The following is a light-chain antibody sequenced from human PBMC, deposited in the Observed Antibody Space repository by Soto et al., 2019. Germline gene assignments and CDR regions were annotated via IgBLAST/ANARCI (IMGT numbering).Light chain of an antibody. CDR2: AAS. CDR3: QHYNSYPEA. CDR1: QDIRTW. Sequence: DIQMSQSPSSVSASVGDGVTITCRASQDIRTWLAWSQQKPGKAPNLLLYAASTLQSDVPSRFSGSGSGTEFTLTISSLQPDDFATYYCQHYNSYPEAFGQGNKVDI. J-gene: IGKJ1*01. V-gene: IGKV1D-16*01.